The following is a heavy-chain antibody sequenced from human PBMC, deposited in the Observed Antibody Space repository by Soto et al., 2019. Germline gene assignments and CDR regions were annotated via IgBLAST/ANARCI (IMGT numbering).Heavy chain of an antibody. Sequence: GASVKVSCKAPGGTFSTYIISWVRQAPGQGLEWMGRIIPIPGITNYAQKFQGRVTVTADRSTSTAYMELTSLKSEDTAVYYCARDRITTRGDAFDLWGQGTMVTVSS. CDR3: ARDRITTRGDAFDL. V-gene: IGHV1-69*04. J-gene: IGHJ3*01. CDR1: GGTFSTYI. CDR2: IIPIPGIT. D-gene: IGHD3-3*01.